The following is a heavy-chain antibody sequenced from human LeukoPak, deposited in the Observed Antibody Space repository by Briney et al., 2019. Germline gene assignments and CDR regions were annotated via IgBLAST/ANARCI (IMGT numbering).Heavy chain of an antibody. Sequence: TSETLSLTCVVSGGSISSSSCYWGWISQPPGKGLEWIGSIYYSGSTYYNPSHKSRVTISADTSKNQFSLKLSSVSAADTAVYYCACDSSGYHYWGQGTLVTVSS. V-gene: IGHV4-39*01. CDR3: ACDSSGYHY. CDR1: GGSISSSSCY. CDR2: IYYSGST. D-gene: IGHD3-22*01. J-gene: IGHJ4*02.